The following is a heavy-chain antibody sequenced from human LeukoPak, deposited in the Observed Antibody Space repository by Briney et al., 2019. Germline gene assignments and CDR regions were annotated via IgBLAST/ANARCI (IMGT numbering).Heavy chain of an antibody. CDR3: ARGYSSSSFFDY. Sequence: GGSLRLSCAASGFTVSGNYISWVRQSPGKGLEWASVIYSGETTYYADSVKGRFTLSRDNFKNTVYLQMNSLRAEDTAVYYCARGYSSSSFFDYWGQGTLVTVSS. CDR2: IYSGETT. V-gene: IGHV3-66*01. D-gene: IGHD6-6*01. CDR1: GFTVSGNY. J-gene: IGHJ4*02.